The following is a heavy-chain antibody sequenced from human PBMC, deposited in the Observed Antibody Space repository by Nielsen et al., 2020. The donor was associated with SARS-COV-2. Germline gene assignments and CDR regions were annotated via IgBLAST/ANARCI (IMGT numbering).Heavy chain of an antibody. CDR2: ISPNSGGT. D-gene: IGHD3-16*02. Sequence: ASVKVSCKASGYTFTDYYMHWVRQAPGQGPEWMGRISPNSGGTYYTQKFQGRVTMTTDTSTSTAYMELRSLRSDDTAVYYCARAVRKITFGGVIAHFDYWGQGTLVTVSS. CDR1: GYTFTDYY. J-gene: IGHJ4*02. CDR3: ARAVRKITFGGVIAHFDY. V-gene: IGHV1-2*06.